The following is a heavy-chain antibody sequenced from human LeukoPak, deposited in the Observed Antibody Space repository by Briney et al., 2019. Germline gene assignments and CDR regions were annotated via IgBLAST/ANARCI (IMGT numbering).Heavy chain of an antibody. CDR2: IRCYSSYI. V-gene: IGHV3-21*01. Sequence: GGSLRLSCAASGFTFDTYNFNWVRQAPGKGLEGVASIRCYSSYIHYADSAKGRFTISRDNSKNTLYLQMNSLRAEDTAVFYCATFPYYFDSSGSYYFDFWGQGTLVTVSS. D-gene: IGHD3-22*01. CDR3: ATFPYYFDSSGSYYFDF. CDR1: GFTFDTYN. J-gene: IGHJ4*02.